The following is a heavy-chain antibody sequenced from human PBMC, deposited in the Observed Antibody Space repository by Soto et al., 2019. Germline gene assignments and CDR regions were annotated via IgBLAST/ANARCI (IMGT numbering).Heavy chain of an antibody. Sequence: QVQLVQSGAEVKKPGASVKVSCKASGYTFTGYYMHWVRQAPGQGLEWMGWINPNSGGTNYAQKFQGWVTRTRDTSISTSYMEMRRLRSDDTAVYYCAKDAVYYYGMEVWGQATTVTVSS. CDR2: INPNSGGT. CDR3: AKDAVYYYGMEV. J-gene: IGHJ6*02. CDR1: GYTFTGYY. D-gene: IGHD2-15*01. V-gene: IGHV1-2*04.